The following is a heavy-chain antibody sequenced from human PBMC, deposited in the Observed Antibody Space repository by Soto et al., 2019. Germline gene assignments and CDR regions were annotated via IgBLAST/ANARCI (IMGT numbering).Heavy chain of an antibody. CDR2: IRAYNGNT. Sequence: ASVKVSYKPSGYSFNSYGISRVRQAPGQGSEGMGWIRAYNGNTNHAQKLQARVTITTDTCTITDYMVLRSLRSDDPTEDYGAGVNGDYSHWFDPWGQGTLVTVSS. CDR3: AGVNGDYSHWFDP. V-gene: IGHV1-18*01. D-gene: IGHD4-17*01. CDR1: GYSFNSYG. J-gene: IGHJ5*02.